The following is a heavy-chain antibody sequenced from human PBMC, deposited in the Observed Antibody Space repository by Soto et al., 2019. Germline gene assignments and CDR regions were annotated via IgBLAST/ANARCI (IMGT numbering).Heavy chain of an antibody. CDR1: GDSVSSKSAA. Sequence: PXQALSLTFAISGDSVSSKSAACNLIRQSPSRGLEWLGRTYYRSKWHNDYAVSVKSRITINPDTSKNQFSLQLNSVTPEDTAVYYCARTGGGALDYWGQGTLVTVSS. CDR3: ARTGGGALDY. D-gene: IGHD7-27*01. CDR2: TYYRSKWHN. V-gene: IGHV6-1*01. J-gene: IGHJ4*02.